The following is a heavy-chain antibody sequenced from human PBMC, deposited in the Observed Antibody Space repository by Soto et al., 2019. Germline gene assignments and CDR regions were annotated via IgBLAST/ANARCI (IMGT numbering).Heavy chain of an antibody. CDR1: GGSISSSTYY. J-gene: IGHJ4*02. Sequence: QLQLQESGPGLVRPSETLSLTCTVSGGSISSSTYYWGWIRQPPGRGLEWIGSIYYSGSTYHNPSLKSRLTISVDTSKNQCSLKLSSVTAADTAVYYCARQYSSAFYFDYWGQGTLVTVSS. V-gene: IGHV4-39*01. CDR3: ARQYSSAFYFDY. CDR2: IYYSGST. D-gene: IGHD5-18*01.